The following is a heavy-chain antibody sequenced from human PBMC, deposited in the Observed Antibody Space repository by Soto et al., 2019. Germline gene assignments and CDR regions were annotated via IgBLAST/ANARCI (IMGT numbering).Heavy chain of an antibody. J-gene: IGHJ4*02. D-gene: IGHD3-22*01. CDR3: ANRNYYAKSGYTYPYFDF. CDR2: ISGSGAST. Sequence: EVQLLESGGGLVQPGGPLRLSCEASGFTFSKYDVTWVRQAPGKGLDWVSTISGSGASTYYADSVKGRFTISRDNSKNNVYLQMNSLRVEDTAVYYCANRNYYAKSGYTYPYFDFWGQGSLVTVSS. V-gene: IGHV3-23*01. CDR1: GFTFSKYD.